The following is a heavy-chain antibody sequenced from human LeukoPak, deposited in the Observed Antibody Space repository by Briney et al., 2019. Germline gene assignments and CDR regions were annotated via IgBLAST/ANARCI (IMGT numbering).Heavy chain of an antibody. D-gene: IGHD1-26*01. Sequence: PSETLSLTCAVYGGSFSGYYWSWIRQPPGKGLEWIGEINHSGSTNYNPSLKSRVTISVDTSKNQFSLKLSSVTAADTAVYYCARVKKGGGSYLLFDYWGQGTLVTVSS. V-gene: IGHV4-34*01. CDR2: INHSGST. CDR1: GGSFSGYY. CDR3: ARVKKGGGSYLLFDY. J-gene: IGHJ4*02.